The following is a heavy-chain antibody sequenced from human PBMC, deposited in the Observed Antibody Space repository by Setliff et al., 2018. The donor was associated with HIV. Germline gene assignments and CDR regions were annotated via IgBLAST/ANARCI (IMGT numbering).Heavy chain of an antibody. J-gene: IGHJ4*02. CDR2: MNPSGAT. D-gene: IGHD3-10*01. CDR3: ARVISGRGRELPDFDY. V-gene: IGHV1-8*02. Sequence: RASVKVSCKASGYTLTNYDINWVRQATGQGLEWRGWMNPSGATGYAQEFQGRVTMTRDTSISTAYMELSSLRSEDTAVYYCARVISGRGRELPDFDYWGQGTQVTVSS. CDR1: GYTLTNYD.